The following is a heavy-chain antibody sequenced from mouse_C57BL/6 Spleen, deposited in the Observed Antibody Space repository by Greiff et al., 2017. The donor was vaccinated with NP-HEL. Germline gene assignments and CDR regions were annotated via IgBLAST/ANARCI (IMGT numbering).Heavy chain of an antibody. Sequence: EVKLMESGPGLVKPSQSLSLTCSVTGYSITSGYYWNWIRQFPGNKLEWMGYISYDGSNNYNPSLKNRISITRDTSKNQFFLKLNSVTTEDTATYYCAREGGWLLDYWGQGTTLTVSS. CDR3: AREGGWLLDY. V-gene: IGHV3-6*01. J-gene: IGHJ2*01. CDR1: GYSITSGYY. CDR2: ISYDGSN. D-gene: IGHD2-3*01.